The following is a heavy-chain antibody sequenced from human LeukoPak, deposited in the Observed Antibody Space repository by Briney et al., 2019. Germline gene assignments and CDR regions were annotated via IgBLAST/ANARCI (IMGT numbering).Heavy chain of an antibody. J-gene: IGHJ6*03. Sequence: GASVKVSCKASGYTFTSYGISWVRQAPGQGLEWMGGIIPIFGTANYAQKFQGRVTITTDESTSTAYMELSSLRSEDTAVYYCARGVRYYYYYYMDVWGKGTTVTVSS. CDR2: IIPIFGTA. CDR3: ARGVRYYYYYYMDV. V-gene: IGHV1-69*05. CDR1: GYTFTSYG.